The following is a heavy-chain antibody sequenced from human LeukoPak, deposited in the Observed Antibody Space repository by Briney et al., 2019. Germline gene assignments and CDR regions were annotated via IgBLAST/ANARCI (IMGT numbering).Heavy chain of an antibody. V-gene: IGHV3-23*01. CDR1: GFTFSSYA. CDR2: ISGSGGST. J-gene: IGHJ4*02. D-gene: IGHD3-22*01. CDR3: ARMIVVVTDYFDY. Sequence: PGGSLRLSCAASGFTFSSYAMSWVRQAPGKGLEWVSAISGSGGSTYYADSVKGRFTISRDNSKNTLYLQMNSLRAEDTAVYYCARMIVVVTDYFDYWGQGTLVTVSS.